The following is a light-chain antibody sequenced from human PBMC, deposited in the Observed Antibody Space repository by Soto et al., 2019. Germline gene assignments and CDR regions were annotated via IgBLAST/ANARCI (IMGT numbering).Light chain of an antibody. Sequence: EIVLTQSPGTLSLSPGERATLSCRASQTVTSNYLAWYQRKPGQAPRLLIYGASSRATDIPERFSGSGSRTDFTLTLTRLEPEDFAVSFCQQYAGSPSTFGQGTKVEIK. CDR2: GAS. CDR1: QTVTSNY. CDR3: QQYAGSPST. V-gene: IGKV3-20*01. J-gene: IGKJ1*01.